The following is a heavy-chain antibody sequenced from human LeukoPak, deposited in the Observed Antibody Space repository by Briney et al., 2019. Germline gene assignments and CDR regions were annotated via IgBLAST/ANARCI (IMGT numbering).Heavy chain of an antibody. J-gene: IGHJ5*02. CDR2: INPNSGGT. Sequence: ASVKVSCKSSGYTFTGYYMHWVRQAPGQGLEWMGWINPNSGGTNYAQKFQGRVTMTRDTSISTAYMELSRLRSDDTAVYYCARDTLEQLEFANWFDPWGQGTLVTVSS. D-gene: IGHD6-6*01. CDR3: ARDTLEQLEFANWFDP. V-gene: IGHV1-2*02. CDR1: GYTFTGYY.